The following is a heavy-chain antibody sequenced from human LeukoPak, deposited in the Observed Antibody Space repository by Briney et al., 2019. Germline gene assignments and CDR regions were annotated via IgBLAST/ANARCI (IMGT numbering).Heavy chain of an antibody. Sequence: KVGESLKISCKGSGYIFTSYWIGWGRQVPGKGLEGMGIIYPGDSDTRYSPSFQGQVTISADKSISTAYLQWSSLKASDTAMYYCARTYVWGSYRTFDYWGQGTLVTVSS. CDR2: IYPGDSDT. V-gene: IGHV5-51*01. D-gene: IGHD3-16*02. CDR1: GYIFTSYW. CDR3: ARTYVWGSYRTFDY. J-gene: IGHJ4*02.